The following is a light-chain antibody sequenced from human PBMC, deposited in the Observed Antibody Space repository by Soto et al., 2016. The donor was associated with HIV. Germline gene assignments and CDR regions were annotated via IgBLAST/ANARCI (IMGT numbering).Light chain of an antibody. CDR1: GLRSYY. Sequence: SSELTQDPAVSVALGQTVRITCQGDGLRSYYASWYQQKPGQAPVLVIYGKNNRPSGIPDRFSGSSSGNTASLTITGAQAEDEADYYCNSRDSSGNHYVFGTGTKVTV. V-gene: IGLV3-19*01. CDR2: GKN. CDR3: NSRDSSGNHYV. J-gene: IGLJ1*01.